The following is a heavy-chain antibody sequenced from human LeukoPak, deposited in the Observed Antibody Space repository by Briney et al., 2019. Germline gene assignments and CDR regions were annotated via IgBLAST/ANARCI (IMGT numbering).Heavy chain of an antibody. CDR3: ARPVLKGYDNCGY. CDR1: GYTFAGYY. V-gene: IGHV1-2*06. J-gene: IGHJ4*02. CDR2: INPNSGGT. D-gene: IGHD1-20*01. Sequence: ASVKVSCKASGYTFAGYYMHWVRQAPGQGLEWMGRINPNSGGTNYAQKFQGRVTMTRDTSISTAYMELSRLRSDDTAVYYCARPVLKGYDNCGYWGQGTLVTVSS.